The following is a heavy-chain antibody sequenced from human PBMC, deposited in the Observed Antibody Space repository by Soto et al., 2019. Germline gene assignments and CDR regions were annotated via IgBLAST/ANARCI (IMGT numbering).Heavy chain of an antibody. CDR1: GFNFSSYT. Sequence: GGSLRLSCVASGFNFSSYTMNWVRQDPGKGLEWVSGVSGNGGNTYYADSVKGRFSISRDNSKNTLYLQLNSLRAEDTAIYYCAKDRMGASGWFDPWGQGTPVTVSS. J-gene: IGHJ5*02. CDR2: VSGNGGNT. V-gene: IGHV3-23*01. D-gene: IGHD1-26*01. CDR3: AKDRMGASGWFDP.